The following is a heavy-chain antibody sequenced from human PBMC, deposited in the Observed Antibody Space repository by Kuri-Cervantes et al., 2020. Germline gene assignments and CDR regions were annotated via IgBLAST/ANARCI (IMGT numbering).Heavy chain of an antibody. Sequence: AESLSLTCAASGFTVSGDYMTWIRQAPGKGLEWFSLIYSNVVTYYADSVKGRFTISRDNSKNSLYLQMNSLRVEDTALYYCARVLYGGDSFWYIDLWGRGTLVTVSS. CDR3: ARVLYGGDSFWYIDL. J-gene: IGHJ2*01. D-gene: IGHD4-23*01. CDR1: GFTVSGDY. CDR2: IYSNVVT. V-gene: IGHV3-53*01.